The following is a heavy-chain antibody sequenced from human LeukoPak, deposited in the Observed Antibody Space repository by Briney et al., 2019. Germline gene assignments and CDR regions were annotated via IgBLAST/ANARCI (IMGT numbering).Heavy chain of an antibody. CDR2: INPNSGGT. D-gene: IGHD2-15*01. CDR1: GYTFTGYY. V-gene: IGHV1-2*02. Sequence: ASVKVSCKASGYTFTGYYMHWVRQVPGQGLEWMGWINPNSGGTNYAQKFQGRVTMTRDTSISTAYMELSRLRSDDTAVYYCARLGYCSGGSCSPPCDWGQGTLVTVSS. J-gene: IGHJ4*02. CDR3: ARLGYCSGGSCSPPCD.